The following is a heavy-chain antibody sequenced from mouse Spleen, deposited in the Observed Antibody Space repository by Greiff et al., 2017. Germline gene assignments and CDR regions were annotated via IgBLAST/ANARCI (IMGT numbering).Heavy chain of an antibody. V-gene: IGHV5-12*01. D-gene: IGHD1-1*01. CDR2: ISNGGGST. Sequence: EVMLVESGGGLVQPGGSLKLSCAASGFTFSDYYMYWVRQTPEKRLEWVAYISNGGGSTYYPDTVKGRFTISRDNAKNTLYLQMSRLKSEDTAMYYCARQYYYGNYFDYWGQGTTLTVSS. CDR3: ARQYYYGNYFDY. CDR1: GFTFSDYY. J-gene: IGHJ2*01.